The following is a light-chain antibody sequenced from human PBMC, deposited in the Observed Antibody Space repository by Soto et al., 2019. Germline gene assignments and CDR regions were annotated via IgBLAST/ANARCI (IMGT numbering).Light chain of an antibody. V-gene: IGLV2-23*02. CDR3: SSYAGSSIFVV. Sequence: QSALTQPASVSGSPGQSITISCTGTSSDVWSYNLVSWYQHLPGKAPKLMIFEVTKRPSGVSTRFSGSKSGNTASLTISGLQAEDEADYYCSSYAGSSIFVVFGGGTKLTVL. CDR1: SSDVWSYNL. CDR2: EVT. J-gene: IGLJ2*01.